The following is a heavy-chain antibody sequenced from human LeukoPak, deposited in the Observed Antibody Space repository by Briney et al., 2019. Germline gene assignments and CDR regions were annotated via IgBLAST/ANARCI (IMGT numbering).Heavy chain of an antibody. Sequence: ASVKVSCKASGYTFTSYGISWVRQAPGQGLEWMGGISAYNGNANYAQKLQGRVTMTTDTSTSTAYMELRSLRSDDTAVYYCARDHAGGYSSGWSLYYYYYYMDVWGKGTTVTVSS. CDR3: ARDHAGGYSSGWSLYYYYYYMDV. D-gene: IGHD6-19*01. V-gene: IGHV1-18*01. J-gene: IGHJ6*03. CDR1: GYTFTSYG. CDR2: ISAYNGNA.